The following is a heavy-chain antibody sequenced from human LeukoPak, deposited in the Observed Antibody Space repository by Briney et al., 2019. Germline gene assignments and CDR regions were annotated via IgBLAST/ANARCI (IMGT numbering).Heavy chain of an antibody. J-gene: IGHJ4*02. Sequence: GASVKVSCKASGYSFSTYTMNWVRQAPGQRLEWMGWISAGNGNTKYSQKFQGRVTITRDTSASTAYMEMRSLRSEDTAVYYCAREIDRDDYNRFFDYWGQGTLVTVSS. V-gene: IGHV1-3*01. CDR2: ISAGNGNT. CDR1: GYSFSTYT. CDR3: AREIDRDDYNRFFDY. D-gene: IGHD5-24*01.